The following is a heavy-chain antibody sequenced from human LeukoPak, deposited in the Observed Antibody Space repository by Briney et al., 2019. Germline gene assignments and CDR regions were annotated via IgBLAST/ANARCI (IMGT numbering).Heavy chain of an antibody. J-gene: IGHJ4*02. CDR3: ARDKNSGYGPYFDY. V-gene: IGHV3-21*01. CDR2: ISSSSYI. D-gene: IGHD5-12*01. CDR1: GFTFSSYS. Sequence: GGSLRLSCAASGFTFSSYSMNWVRQAPGKGLEWVSSISSSSYIYYADSVKGRFTISRDNAKNSLYLQMNSLRAEDTAVYYCARDKNSGYGPYFDYWGQGTLVTVSS.